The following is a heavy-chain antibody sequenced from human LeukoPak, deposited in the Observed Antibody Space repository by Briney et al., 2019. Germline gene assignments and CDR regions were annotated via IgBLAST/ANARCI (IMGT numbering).Heavy chain of an antibody. CDR3: ANFHRGYSYGSIDY. CDR2: ISGSGGST. V-gene: IGHV3-23*01. CDR1: GFTFSSYA. D-gene: IGHD5-18*01. J-gene: IGHJ4*02. Sequence: PGGSLGLSCAASGFTFSSYAMSWVRQAPGKGLEWVSAISGSGGSTYYADSVKGRFTISRDNSKNTLYLQMNSLRAEDTAVYYCANFHRGYSYGSIDYWGQGTLVTVSS.